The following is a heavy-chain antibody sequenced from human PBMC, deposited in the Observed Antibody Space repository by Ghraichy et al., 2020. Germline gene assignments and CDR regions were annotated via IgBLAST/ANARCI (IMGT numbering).Heavy chain of an antibody. CDR1: GFTFSGYA. V-gene: IGHV3-23*01. CDR3: AKDSSSAWFEVKGDYYYYYMDV. CDR2: ISDSGGNT. Sequence: GESLRLSCAASGFTFSGYAMSWVRQAPGKGLEWVSGISDSGGNTSYADSMKGRFTIFRDNSKNTLYLQMNSLRAEDTAVFYCAKDSSSAWFEVKGDYYYYYMDVWGKGTTVTVSS. J-gene: IGHJ6*03. D-gene: IGHD6-13*01.